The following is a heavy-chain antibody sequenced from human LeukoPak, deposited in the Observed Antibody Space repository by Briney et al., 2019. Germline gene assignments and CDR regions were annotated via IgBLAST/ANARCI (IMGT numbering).Heavy chain of an antibody. V-gene: IGHV2-70*11. D-gene: IGHD6-13*01. Sequence: SGPALVKPTQTLTLTCTFSGFSLSTSGMCVNWIRQPPGKALEWLARIDWDDDEYYSTSLKTRLTISKDTSKNQVVLIMTNMDPVDTATYYCARNGMPAAGTWWFDPWGQGTQVTVSS. J-gene: IGHJ5*02. CDR1: GFSLSTSGMC. CDR3: ARNGMPAAGTWWFDP. CDR2: IDWDDDE.